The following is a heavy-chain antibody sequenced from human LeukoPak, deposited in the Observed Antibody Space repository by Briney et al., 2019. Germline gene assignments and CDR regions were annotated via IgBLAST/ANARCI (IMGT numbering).Heavy chain of an antibody. CDR3: ARGRVGYSYGLDY. D-gene: IGHD5-18*01. V-gene: IGHV4-34*01. Sequence: SETLSLTCAVCGGSFSGYYWSWIRQPPGKGLEWIGEINHSGSTNYNPSLKSRVTISVDTSKNQFSLKLSSVTAADTAVYYCARGRVGYSYGLDYWGQGTLVTVSS. J-gene: IGHJ4*02. CDR1: GGSFSGYY. CDR2: INHSGST.